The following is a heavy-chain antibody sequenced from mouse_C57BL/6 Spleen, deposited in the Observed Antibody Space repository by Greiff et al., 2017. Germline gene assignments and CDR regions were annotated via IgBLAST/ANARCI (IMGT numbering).Heavy chain of an antibody. J-gene: IGHJ4*01. D-gene: IGHD2-4*01. Sequence: EVMLVESGGGLVKPGGSLKLSCAASGFTFSDYGMHWVRQAPEKGLEWVAYISSGSSTIYYADTEKGRFTISRDNAKNTLFLQMTSLRSEDTAMYYCARIYDYDAGYYYAMDYWGQGTSVTVSS. CDR3: ARIYDYDAGYYYAMDY. CDR1: GFTFSDYG. CDR2: ISSGSSTI. V-gene: IGHV5-17*01.